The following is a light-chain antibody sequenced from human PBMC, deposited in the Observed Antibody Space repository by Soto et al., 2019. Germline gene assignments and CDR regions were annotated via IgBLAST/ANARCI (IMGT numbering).Light chain of an antibody. CDR1: QDISNY. CDR3: QQANSFPIT. V-gene: IGKV1-12*01. CDR2: EAT. Sequence: DIQMTQSPSSLSASVGDRVTITCQASQDISNYLNWYQQKPGKAPRLLIYEATNLQSGVPPRFSGSGSGTDFTLTISSLQPEDFATYFCQQANSFPITFGQGTRLEIK. J-gene: IGKJ5*01.